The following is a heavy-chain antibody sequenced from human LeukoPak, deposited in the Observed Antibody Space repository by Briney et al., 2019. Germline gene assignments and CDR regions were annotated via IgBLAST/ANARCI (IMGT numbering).Heavy chain of an antibody. D-gene: IGHD1-26*01. J-gene: IGHJ4*02. CDR2: IYSGAAT. CDR3: ARGPIVGPTKGSAL. V-gene: IGHV3-53*01. CDR1: GFIVSSNY. Sequence: GGSLRLSCAASGFIVSSNYMSWVRQAPGKGLEWVSVIYSGAATYYADSVKGRFTISRDNSKNMLYLQMNSLRAEDTAVYYCARGPIVGPTKGSALWGQGNLVTVSS.